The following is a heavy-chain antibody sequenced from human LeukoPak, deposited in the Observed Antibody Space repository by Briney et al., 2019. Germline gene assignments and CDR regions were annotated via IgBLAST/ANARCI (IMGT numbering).Heavy chain of an antibody. CDR2: INHSGST. J-gene: IGHJ4*02. Sequence: SETLSLTCAVYGGSFSGYYWSWIRQPPGKGLEWIGEINHSGSTNYNPSLKSRVTISVDTSKNQFSLKLSSVTAADTAVYYCARVTGLRYFDWLPTYDYWGQGTLATVSS. D-gene: IGHD3-9*01. CDR1: GGSFSGYY. CDR3: ARVTGLRYFDWLPTYDY. V-gene: IGHV4-34*01.